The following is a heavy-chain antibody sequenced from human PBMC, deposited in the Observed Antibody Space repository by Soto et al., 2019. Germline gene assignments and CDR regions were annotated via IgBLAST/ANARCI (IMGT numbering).Heavy chain of an antibody. CDR1: GGSISSGGYY. J-gene: IGHJ5*02. CDR3: ARAKKGIAAAENWFDP. V-gene: IGHV4-31*03. D-gene: IGHD6-13*01. Sequence: SETLSLTCFVSGGSISSGGYYWSWIRQHPGKGLEWIGYIYYSGSTYYNTSLKSRVTISVDTSKNQFSLKLSSVTAADTAVYYCARAKKGIAAAENWFDPWGKGTLVTVSS. CDR2: IYYSGST.